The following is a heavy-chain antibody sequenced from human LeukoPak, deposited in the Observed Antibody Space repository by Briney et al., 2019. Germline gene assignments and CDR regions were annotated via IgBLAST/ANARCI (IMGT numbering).Heavy chain of an antibody. CDR2: IKDDGGER. CDR1: GFTFSRYW. CDR3: VTYRNYDSSRSEPRLDY. J-gene: IGHJ4*02. Sequence: GSLRLSCAASGFTFSRYWMSWVRQTPEKGLEWVANIKDDGGERYYVDSVKGRFTVSRDNAKNSLYLQMNSLRAEDTAVYYCVTYRNYDSSRSEPRLDYWGQGTLVTVSS. D-gene: IGHD3-22*01. V-gene: IGHV3-7*05.